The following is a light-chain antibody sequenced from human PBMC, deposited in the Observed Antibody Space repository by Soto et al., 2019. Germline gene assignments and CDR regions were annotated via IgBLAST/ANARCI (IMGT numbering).Light chain of an antibody. CDR2: EVV. CDR1: STDVGSFNY. V-gene: IGLV2-14*01. Sequence: QSALTQPASVSGSPGQSITISCTGTSTDVGSFNYVSWYQQHPGKAPKVVIYEVVNRPSGISNRFSGSKSGNTASLTISGLQAEDEADYYCSSYTSSNTLLFGGGTTLTVL. J-gene: IGLJ2*01. CDR3: SSYTSSNTLL.